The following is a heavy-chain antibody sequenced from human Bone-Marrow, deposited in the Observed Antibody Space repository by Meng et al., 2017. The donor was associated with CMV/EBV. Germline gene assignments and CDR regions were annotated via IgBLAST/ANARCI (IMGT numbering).Heavy chain of an antibody. J-gene: IGHJ4*02. CDR1: GGSISSGSYY. CDR3: ARGDRVELEPFDY. V-gene: IGHV4-61*02. CDR2: THTSGNT. D-gene: IGHD1-1*01. Sequence: EAGPGVVKPPQIRSPPCPVSGGSISSGSYYWNWIRQPAGKGLEWIGRTHTSGNTNYNPSLKSRVTISVDTSKNQLSLKVTSVTAADTAVYYCARGDRVELEPFDYWGRGILVTVSS.